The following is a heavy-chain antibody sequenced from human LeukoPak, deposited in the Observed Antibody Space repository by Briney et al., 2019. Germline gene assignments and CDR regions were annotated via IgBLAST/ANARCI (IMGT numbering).Heavy chain of an antibody. V-gene: IGHV3-21*01. J-gene: IGHJ4*02. CDR1: GFTFSSYT. D-gene: IGHD3/OR15-3a*01. CDR2: ISSSSSYI. Sequence: PGGSLRLSCAVSGFTFSSYTMTWVRQAPGKGLEWVSSISSSSSYIYYGDSVKGRLTISRDNAKNSLYLQMNSLRVEDTAVYYCTRDFWTDYWGQGTLVTVSS. CDR3: TRDFWTDY.